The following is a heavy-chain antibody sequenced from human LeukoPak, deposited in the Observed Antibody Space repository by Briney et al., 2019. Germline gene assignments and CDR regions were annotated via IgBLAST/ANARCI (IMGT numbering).Heavy chain of an antibody. J-gene: IGHJ2*01. D-gene: IGHD1-14*01. CDR3: ARGTHNWYFDL. Sequence: ASVKVSCKASGYTFASYYMHWVRQAPGQGLEWVGIINPSGGGTNYTQNFQGRVTMTRDTSTSTVYMELSSLRSQDTAVYYCARGTHNWYFDLWGRGTLVTVSS. V-gene: IGHV1-46*01. CDR1: GYTFASYY. CDR2: INPSGGGT.